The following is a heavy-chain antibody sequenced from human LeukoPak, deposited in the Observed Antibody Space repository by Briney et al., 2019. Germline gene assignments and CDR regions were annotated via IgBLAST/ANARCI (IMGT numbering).Heavy chain of an antibody. CDR2: ISYDGSNK. J-gene: IGHJ6*03. CDR1: GFTFSSYG. D-gene: IGHD6-6*01. Sequence: GRSLRLSCAASGFTFSSYGMHWVRQAPGKGLEWVAVISYDGSNKYYADSVKGRFTISRDNSSNTLFLQINSLRADDTALYYCAKGARPGDYYYMDVWGKGTTVTVSS. V-gene: IGHV3-30*18. CDR3: AKGARPGDYYYMDV.